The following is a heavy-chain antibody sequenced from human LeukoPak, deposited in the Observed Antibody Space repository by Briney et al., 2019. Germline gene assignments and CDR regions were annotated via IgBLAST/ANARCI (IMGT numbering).Heavy chain of an antibody. CDR3: ARDRVEWLFHT. CDR1: GGSISSYY. CDR2: IYYSGSA. D-gene: IGHD3-3*01. Sequence: PSETLSLTCTVSGGSISSYYWSWIRQPPGKGLEWIGYIYYSGSASYNPSLKSRVTISVDTSKNQFSLNLRSVTAADTAVYYCARDRVEWLFHTWGQGTLVTVSS. V-gene: IGHV4-59*01. J-gene: IGHJ5*02.